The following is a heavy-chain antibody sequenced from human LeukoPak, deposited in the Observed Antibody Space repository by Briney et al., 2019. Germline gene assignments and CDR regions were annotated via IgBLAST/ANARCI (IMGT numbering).Heavy chain of an antibody. Sequence: PGGSLRLSCAASGFTFSSYSMNWVRQAPGKGLEWVSSISSSSSYIYYADSVKGRFTISGDNAKNSLYLQMNSLRAEDTAVYYCASFSQSDYQWFGERKDYWGQGTLVTVSS. J-gene: IGHJ4*02. V-gene: IGHV3-21*01. CDR2: ISSSSSYI. CDR3: ASFSQSDYQWFGERKDY. CDR1: GFTFSSYS. D-gene: IGHD3-10*01.